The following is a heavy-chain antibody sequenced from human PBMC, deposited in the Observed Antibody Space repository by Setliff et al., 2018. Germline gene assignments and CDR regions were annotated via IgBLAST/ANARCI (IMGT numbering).Heavy chain of an antibody. CDR3: ARDGVFYAMDF. J-gene: IGHJ6*02. CDR2: INQDGSAK. CDR1: GFTFSSLW. V-gene: IGHV3-7*01. Sequence: LRLSCAVSGFTFSSLWMSWVRQAPGQGLEWVANINQDGSAKYYADSVRGRFTISRDNAKNSLYLQMNSLRAEDSAVYYCARDGVFYAMDFWGQGTTVTVSS. D-gene: IGHD3-10*01.